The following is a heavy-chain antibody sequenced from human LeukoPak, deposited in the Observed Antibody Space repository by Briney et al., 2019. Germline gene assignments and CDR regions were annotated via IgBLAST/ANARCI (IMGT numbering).Heavy chain of an antibody. CDR1: GGSISSYY. J-gene: IGHJ5*02. D-gene: IGHD3-22*01. V-gene: IGHV4-59*08. Sequence: SETLSLTCTVSGGSISSYYWSWIRQPPGKGLEWIGYIYYSGTTYYNPSLKSRVTISVDTSKNQFFLKLSSVTAADTAVYYCARHLVLITVIVMAPNWFDPWGQGTLVTVSS. CDR3: ARHLVLITVIVMAPNWFDP. CDR2: IYYSGTT.